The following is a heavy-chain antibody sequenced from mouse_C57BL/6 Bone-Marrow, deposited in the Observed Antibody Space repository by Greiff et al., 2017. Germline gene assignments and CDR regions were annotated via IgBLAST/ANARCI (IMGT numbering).Heavy chain of an antibody. CDR3: TPHYCGRAMDY. D-gene: IGHD1-1*01. CDR2: IDPEDGDT. Sequence: EVQLQQSGAELVRPGASVKLSCTASGFNIKDYYMNWVKQRPEQGLEWIGRIDPEDGDTEYAPKVQGKATMTADTSSNTAYLQLSSLTSEDTAVYYCTPHYCGRAMDYWGQGTSVTVSS. V-gene: IGHV14-1*01. CDR1: GFNIKDYY. J-gene: IGHJ4*01.